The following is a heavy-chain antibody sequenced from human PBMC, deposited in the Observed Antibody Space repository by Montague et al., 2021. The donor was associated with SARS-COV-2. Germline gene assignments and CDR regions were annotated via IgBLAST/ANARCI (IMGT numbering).Heavy chain of an antibody. CDR1: GDSISSGYFY. J-gene: IGHJ4*02. Sequence: SETLSLTCTVSGDSISSGYFYWGWIRQPPGKGLEWVGTIHYSGITYCNPSLKSRVTISVDTSRNQFSLKLSSVTAADTAIYYCARHLAISGPAAVSDYWGQGTLVTVSS. D-gene: IGHD2-2*01. CDR2: IHYSGIT. V-gene: IGHV4-39*01. CDR3: ARHLAISGPAAVSDY.